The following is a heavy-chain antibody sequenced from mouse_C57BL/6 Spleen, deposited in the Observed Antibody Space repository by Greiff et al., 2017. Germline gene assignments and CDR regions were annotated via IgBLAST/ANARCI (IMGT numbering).Heavy chain of an antibody. CDR1: GYSITSGYY. J-gene: IGHJ1*03. D-gene: IGHD1-1*01. CDR3: ATPYYGSSYDWYFDV. V-gene: IGHV3-6*01. CDR2: ISYDGSN. Sequence: VQLQQSGPGLVKPSQSLSLTCSVTGYSITSGYYWNWIRQFPGNKLEWMGYISYDGSNNYNPSLKNRISITRDTSKNQFFLKLNSVTTEDTATYYCATPYYGSSYDWYFDVWGTGTTVTVSS.